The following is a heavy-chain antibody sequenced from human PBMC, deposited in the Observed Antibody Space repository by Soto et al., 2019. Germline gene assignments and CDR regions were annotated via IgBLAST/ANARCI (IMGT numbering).Heavy chain of an antibody. Sequence: PSETLSLTCTVSGGSIIGSYYYWGWLRQSPGKGPEWIGSVFYTGFTSYNPSLESRVSVSVDTSKSQFSLKLSAVTAADTAVYYCATSQKGYNWNYFDHWGQGALVTVSS. CDR1: GGSIIGSYYY. V-gene: IGHV4-39*01. J-gene: IGHJ4*02. CDR3: ATSQKGYNWNYFDH. CDR2: VFYTGFT. D-gene: IGHD1-20*01.